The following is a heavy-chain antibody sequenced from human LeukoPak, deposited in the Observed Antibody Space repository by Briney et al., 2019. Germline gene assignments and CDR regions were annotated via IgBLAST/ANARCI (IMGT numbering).Heavy chain of an antibody. CDR1: GFTFSSYS. CDR2: ISSSSSYI. V-gene: IGHV3-21*01. D-gene: IGHD3-22*01. CDR3: ARAWYYDSSGDNAFDI. Sequence: GGSLRLSCAASGFTFSSYSMNWVRQAPGKGLEWVSSISSSSSYIDYADSVKGRFTISRDNAKNSLYLQMNSLRAEDTAVYYCARAWYYDSSGDNAFDIWGQGTMVTVSS. J-gene: IGHJ3*02.